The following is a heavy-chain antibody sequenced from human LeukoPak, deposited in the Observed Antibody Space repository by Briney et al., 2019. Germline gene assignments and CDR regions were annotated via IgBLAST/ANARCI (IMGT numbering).Heavy chain of an antibody. V-gene: IGHV4-4*07. D-gene: IGHD3-22*01. J-gene: IGHJ4*02. Sequence: SETLSLTCTVSGGSISTFFWTWIRQSAGKGLEWLGRIYMGITYYNPSVESRATISVDTSNNRFSLKLTSLTAADTAVYYCARGTEMTSSSGYYSFDYWGRGSLVTVSS. CDR3: ARGTEMTSSSGYYSFDY. CDR1: GGSISTFF. CDR2: IYMGIT.